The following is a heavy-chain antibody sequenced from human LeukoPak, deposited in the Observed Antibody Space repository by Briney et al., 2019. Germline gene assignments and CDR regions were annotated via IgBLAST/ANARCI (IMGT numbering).Heavy chain of an antibody. J-gene: IGHJ6*02. V-gene: IGHV5-51*01. CDR2: IYSGDSDT. CDR3: ARQVAVAGGVGDRDYYGMDV. CDR1: GYSFTSSW. D-gene: IGHD2-15*01. Sequence: PGESLKISCKGSGYSFTSSWIGWVPQMPGKGLEWIWIIYSGDSDTRYSPSFQCQVTISTDKSISTAYLQWSSLEASDAAMYYGARQVAVAGGVGDRDYYGMDVWAQGTTVTVSS.